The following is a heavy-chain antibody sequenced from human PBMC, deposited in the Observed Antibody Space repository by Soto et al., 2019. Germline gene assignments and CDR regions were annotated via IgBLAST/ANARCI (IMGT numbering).Heavy chain of an antibody. CDR3: ARVYRITMVRGELSEY. CDR1: GYTFTSYG. D-gene: IGHD3-10*01. CDR2: ISAYNGNT. J-gene: IGHJ4*02. V-gene: IGHV1-18*01. Sequence: QVQLVQSGAEVKKPGASVKVSCKASGYTFTSYGISWVRQAPGQGLEWMGWISAYNGNTNYAQKLQGRVTMTTDTTTSTAYMELRSLRSDDTAVYYCARVYRITMVRGELSEYWGQGTLVTVSS.